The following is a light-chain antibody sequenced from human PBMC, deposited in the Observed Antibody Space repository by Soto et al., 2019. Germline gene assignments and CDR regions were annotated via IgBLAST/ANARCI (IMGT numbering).Light chain of an antibody. Sequence: EIVMTQSPATLSVSPGERAILSCRASRSISSNLGWYQQKPGQSPRLLIYGASTRATGIPARFSGSGSGTEFTLTISSLQSEDFAVYYCQQYNNWPPRWTFGQGTKVEIK. J-gene: IGKJ1*01. CDR1: RSISSN. CDR2: GAS. CDR3: QQYNNWPPRWT. V-gene: IGKV3-15*01.